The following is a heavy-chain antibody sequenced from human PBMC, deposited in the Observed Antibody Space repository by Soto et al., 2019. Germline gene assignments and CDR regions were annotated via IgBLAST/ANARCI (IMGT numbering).Heavy chain of an antibody. D-gene: IGHD5-12*01. J-gene: IGHJ4*02. Sequence: GGSLRLSCAASGFTFSSYAMSWVRQAPGKGLEWVSAISGSGGSTYYADSVKGRFTISRDNSKNTLYLQMNSLRAEDTAVYYCAKDEGPDIVATNFDYWGQGTLVTVSS. CDR1: GFTFSSYA. V-gene: IGHV3-23*01. CDR3: AKDEGPDIVATNFDY. CDR2: ISGSGGST.